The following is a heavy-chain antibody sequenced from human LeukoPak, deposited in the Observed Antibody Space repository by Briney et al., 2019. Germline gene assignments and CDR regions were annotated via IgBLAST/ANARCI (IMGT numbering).Heavy chain of an antibody. CDR2: ISSSSSYI. V-gene: IGHV3-21*01. CDR1: GFTFSSYS. D-gene: IGHD4-17*01. J-gene: IGHJ4*02. Sequence: GGSLRPSCAASGFTFSSYSMNWVRQAPGKGLEWVSSISSSSSYIYYADSVKGRFTISRDDAKNSLYLQMNSLRAEDTAVYYCARDTATVTDYWGQGTLVTVSS. CDR3: ARDTATVTDY.